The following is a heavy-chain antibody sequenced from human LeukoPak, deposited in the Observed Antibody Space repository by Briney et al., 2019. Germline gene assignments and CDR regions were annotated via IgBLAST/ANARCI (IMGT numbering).Heavy chain of an antibody. V-gene: IGHV1-69*13. CDR3: AGFFYDNSGDAFDL. D-gene: IGHD3-22*01. CDR2: LIPIYGSA. Sequence: SVKVSCKASGGSFTLTSHAISWVRQAPGQGLEWMGGLIPIYGSANYAQKFQGRLTITSDESTRTVYMELSSLRPEDSAVHYCAGFFYDNSGDAFDLWGQGTMVTVSS. J-gene: IGHJ3*01. CDR1: GGSFTLTSHA.